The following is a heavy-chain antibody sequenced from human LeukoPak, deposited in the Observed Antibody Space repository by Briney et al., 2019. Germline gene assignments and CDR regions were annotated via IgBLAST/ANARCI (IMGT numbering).Heavy chain of an antibody. D-gene: IGHD3-3*01. CDR1: GGSISSSSYY. J-gene: IGHJ5*02. Sequence: SETLSLTCTVSGGSISSSSYYWGWIRQPPGKGLEWIGSIYYSGSTYYNPSLKNRVTISVDTSKNQFSLKLSSVTAADTAVYYCARHLEYDFWSGYYTGWFDPWGQGTLVTVPS. V-gene: IGHV4-39*01. CDR3: ARHLEYDFWSGYYTGWFDP. CDR2: IYYSGST.